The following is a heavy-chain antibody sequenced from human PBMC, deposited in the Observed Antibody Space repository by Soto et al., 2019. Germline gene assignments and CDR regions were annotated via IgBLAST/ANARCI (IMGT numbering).Heavy chain of an antibody. D-gene: IGHD1-7*01. CDR1: GYTFTSYA. V-gene: IGHV1-3*01. CDR2: INAGNGNT. Sequence: ASVKVSCKASGYTFTSYAMHWVRQAPGQRLEWMGWINAGNGNTKYSQKFQGRVTITRDTSASTAYMELSSLRSEDTAVYYCARGNNWNYRGQSPDYGMDVWGQGTTVTVSS. J-gene: IGHJ6*02. CDR3: ARGNNWNYRGQSPDYGMDV.